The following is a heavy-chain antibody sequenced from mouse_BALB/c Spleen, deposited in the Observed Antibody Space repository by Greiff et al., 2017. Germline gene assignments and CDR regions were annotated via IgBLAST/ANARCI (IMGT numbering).Heavy chain of an antibody. Sequence: EVQLVESGGGLVQPKGSSKLSCAASGFTFNTYAMNWVRQAPGKGLEWVARIRSKSNNYATYYADSVKDRFTISRDDSQSMLYLQMNNLKTEDTAMYYCAYDGYLAWFAYWGQGTLVTVSA. CDR1: GFTFNTYA. CDR2: IRSKSNNYAT. J-gene: IGHJ3*01. V-gene: IGHV10-1*02. CDR3: AYDGYLAWFAY. D-gene: IGHD2-3*01.